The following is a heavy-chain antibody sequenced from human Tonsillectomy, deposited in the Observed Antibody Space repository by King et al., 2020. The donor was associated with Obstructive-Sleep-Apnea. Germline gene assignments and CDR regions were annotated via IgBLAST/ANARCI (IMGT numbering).Heavy chain of an antibody. CDR1: GFTFSSYD. V-gene: IGHV3-13*01. Sequence: VQLVESGGGLVQPGGSLRLSCAASGFTFSSYDMHWVRQATGKGLEWVSAIGTAGDTYYPGSVKFGFTISRENAKNSLYLQMNSLRAGDTAVYYCARDPYYYGSGLGYFDLWGRGTLVTVSS. D-gene: IGHD3-10*01. CDR2: IGTAGDT. CDR3: ARDPYYYGSGLGYFDL. J-gene: IGHJ2*01.